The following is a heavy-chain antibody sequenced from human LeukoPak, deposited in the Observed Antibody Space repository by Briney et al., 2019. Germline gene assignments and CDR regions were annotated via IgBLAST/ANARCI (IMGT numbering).Heavy chain of an antibody. V-gene: IGHV1-69*05. J-gene: IGHJ4*02. CDR3: ARGDRLAYYYDSSGYDY. Sequence: ASVKVSCKASGGTFSSYAISWVRQAPGQGLEWMGRIIPIFGTANYAQKFLGRVTITTDESTSTAYMELSSLRSEDTAVYYCARGDRLAYYYDSSGYDYWGQGTLVTVSS. CDR2: IIPIFGTA. D-gene: IGHD3-22*01. CDR1: GGTFSSYA.